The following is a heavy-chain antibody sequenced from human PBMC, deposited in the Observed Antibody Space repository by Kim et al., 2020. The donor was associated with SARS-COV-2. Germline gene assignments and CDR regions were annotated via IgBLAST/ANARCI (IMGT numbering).Heavy chain of an antibody. CDR3: ARDGDLPDY. J-gene: IGHJ4*02. Sequence: ASVKVSCKASGYTCTSDGISWVRQAPGQGLEWMGWISPYNGNTKYAQKLQGRVTMSTDTSTTTAYMELRSLRSDDTAVYYCARDGDLPDYWGQGTVDTVS. V-gene: IGHV1-18*01. D-gene: IGHD7-27*01. CDR1: GYTCTSDG. CDR2: ISPYNGNT.